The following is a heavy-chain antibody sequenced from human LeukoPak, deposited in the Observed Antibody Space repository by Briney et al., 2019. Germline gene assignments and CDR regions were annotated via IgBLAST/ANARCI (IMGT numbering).Heavy chain of an antibody. CDR1: GFTFSNYW. J-gene: IGHJ4*02. CDR3: ARDVYGLGDY. Sequence: GGSLRLSCVASGFTFSNYWMHWVRQAPEKGLMWVSKINSDGSGPDYADSVKGRFTISRDNAKNTLYLQMNSLRVEDTAVYYCARDVYGLGDYWGQGTLVTVSS. V-gene: IGHV3-74*01. D-gene: IGHD1-14*01. CDR2: INSDGSGP.